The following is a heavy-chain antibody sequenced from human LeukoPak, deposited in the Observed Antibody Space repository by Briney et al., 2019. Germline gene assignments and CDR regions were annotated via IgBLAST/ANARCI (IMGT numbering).Heavy chain of an antibody. CDR2: IYYSGST. Sequence: SETLSLTCTVSGDSISNYYWSWIRQPPGKGLEWIGYIYYSGSTNYNPSLKSRVTMSVDTSKNQFSLKLSSVTAADTAVYYCARSLGTLMVHARVFDYWGQGTLVTVSS. D-gene: IGHD2-8*01. V-gene: IGHV4-59*01. CDR1: GDSISNYY. J-gene: IGHJ4*02. CDR3: ARSLGTLMVHARVFDY.